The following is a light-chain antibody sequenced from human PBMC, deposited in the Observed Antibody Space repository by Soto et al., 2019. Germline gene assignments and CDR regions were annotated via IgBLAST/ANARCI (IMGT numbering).Light chain of an antibody. CDR3: QQYNYWPPS. Sequence: EVGITQCPATLSMYPGERATLSCRASQSVGSNLAWYQQKPGQAPRLLIHGTSTRATGIPARFSGSGSGSESTLIISSLQSEDFAVYYCQQYNYWPPSFGPGTKVDI. V-gene: IGKV3-15*01. J-gene: IGKJ3*01. CDR2: GTS. CDR1: QSVGSN.